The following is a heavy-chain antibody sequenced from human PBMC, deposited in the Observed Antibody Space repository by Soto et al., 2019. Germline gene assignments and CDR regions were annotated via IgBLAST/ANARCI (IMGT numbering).Heavy chain of an antibody. CDR1: GGSISSYY. J-gene: IGHJ4*02. Sequence: PSETLSLTCTVSGGSISSYYWSWIRQPPGKGLEWIGYIYYSGSTNYNPSLKSRVTISVDTSKNQFSLKLSSVTAADTAVYYCARRGYRQYYFDYWGQGTLVTVS. CDR3: ARRGYRQYYFDY. V-gene: IGHV4-59*01. D-gene: IGHD5-18*01. CDR2: IYYSGST.